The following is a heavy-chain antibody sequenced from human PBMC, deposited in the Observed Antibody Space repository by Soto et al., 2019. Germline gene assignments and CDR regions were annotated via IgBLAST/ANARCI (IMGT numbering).Heavy chain of an antibody. Sequence: QVQLVESGGGAVQPGRSLRLSCAAPGFTFSSYGMHWVRQAPGKGLEWVAVIWYDGSNKYYADSVKGRFTISRDNSKNTLYLQMNSLRAEDTAVYYCARGRFLEWLPSPFDYWGQGTLVTVSS. CDR1: GFTFSSYG. CDR2: IWYDGSNK. D-gene: IGHD3-3*01. V-gene: IGHV3-33*01. J-gene: IGHJ4*02. CDR3: ARGRFLEWLPSPFDY.